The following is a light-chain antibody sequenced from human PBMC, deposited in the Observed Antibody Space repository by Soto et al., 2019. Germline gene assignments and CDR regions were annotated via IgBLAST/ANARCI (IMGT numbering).Light chain of an antibody. CDR1: QSITSY. V-gene: IGKV1-39*01. Sequence: DIQMTQSRSTLSASVGDRVTITCRASQSITSYLNWYQQKPGKAPKLLIYAASSLQSGVPSRFSGSGSGTDFTLTISSLQPEDFATYYCQQSYSTPRLTFGGGTKVDIK. CDR2: AAS. CDR3: QQSYSTPRLT. J-gene: IGKJ4*01.